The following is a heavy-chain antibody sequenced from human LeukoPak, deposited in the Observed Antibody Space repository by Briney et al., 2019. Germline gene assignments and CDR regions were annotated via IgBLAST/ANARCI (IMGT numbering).Heavy chain of an antibody. Sequence: PGGSLRLSCAASGFTVSSNYMSWVRQGPGKGLEWVALIYNDGGTHYADSVKGRFTISRDNSKNTLYLQMSSLRGEDTAVYYCAEGAHSSGWLSHDYWGQGTLVTVSS. D-gene: IGHD6-19*01. J-gene: IGHJ4*02. CDR1: GFTVSSNY. CDR2: IYNDGGT. CDR3: AEGAHSSGWLSHDY. V-gene: IGHV3-53*01.